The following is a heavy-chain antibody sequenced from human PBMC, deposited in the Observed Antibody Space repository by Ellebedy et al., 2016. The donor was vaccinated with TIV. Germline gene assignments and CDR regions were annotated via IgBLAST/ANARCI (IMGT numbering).Heavy chain of an antibody. CDR1: GFTVSSTY. Sequence: GESLKISCAASGFTVSSTYMSWVRQAPGKGLEWVALTTQSGATYYADSVKGRFTTSRDNSQNALRLQMNSLRVEDTAVYFCARETFNDVDLIVWGVLDIWGQGTMVAVSS. CDR3: ARETFNDVDLIVWGVLDI. J-gene: IGHJ3*02. D-gene: IGHD2/OR15-2a*01. V-gene: IGHV3-66*01. CDR2: TTQSGAT.